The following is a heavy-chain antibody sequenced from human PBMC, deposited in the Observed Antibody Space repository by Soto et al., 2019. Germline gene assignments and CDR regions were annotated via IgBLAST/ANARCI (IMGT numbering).Heavy chain of an antibody. CDR1: GFTFSSYW. CDR2: IKQDGSEK. J-gene: IGHJ6*02. Sequence: WGSLRLSCAASGFTFSSYWMSWVRQAPGKGLEWVANIKQDGSEKYYVDSVKGRFTISRDNAKNSLYLQMNSLRAEDTAVYYCARGDIVVVVAATPGVPYYYGMDVWGQGTTVTVSS. CDR3: ARGDIVVVVAATPGVPYYYGMDV. D-gene: IGHD2-15*01. V-gene: IGHV3-7*01.